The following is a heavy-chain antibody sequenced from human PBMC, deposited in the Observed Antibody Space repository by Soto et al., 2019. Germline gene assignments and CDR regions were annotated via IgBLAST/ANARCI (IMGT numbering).Heavy chain of an antibody. Sequence: VGSLSLSCVGSGFTFSTYSINWVRQAPWKGLEWVSSISSRSDIYYADSVKGRFTISRDNAKNSVSLQMNSLRAEDTAVYYCAREYTAWPLAYGLDVWGQGTTVTVSS. J-gene: IGHJ6*02. V-gene: IGHV3-21*01. D-gene: IGHD2-2*02. CDR1: GFTFSTYS. CDR2: ISSRSDI. CDR3: AREYTAWPLAYGLDV.